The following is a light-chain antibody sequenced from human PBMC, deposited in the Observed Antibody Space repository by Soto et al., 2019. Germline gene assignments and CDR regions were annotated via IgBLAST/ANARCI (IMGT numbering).Light chain of an antibody. V-gene: IGKV3-20*01. J-gene: IGKJ2*03. CDR1: QTITTTY. CDR3: LQYGNLPYS. Sequence: DILLTQSPGTLSLSPGERATLSCTASQTITTTYLAWYQQKPGQSPRLLIYGVSGRATGIPDRFSGSGSGKEFSLTISRLEPEDSAVYYCLQYGNLPYSFGQGTKLEIK. CDR2: GVS.